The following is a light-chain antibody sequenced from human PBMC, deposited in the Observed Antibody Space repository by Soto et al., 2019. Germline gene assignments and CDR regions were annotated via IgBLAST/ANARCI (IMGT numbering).Light chain of an antibody. CDR2: INN. Sequence: QSVLTQPPSVSGAPGQRVTISCTGSTSNIGAGFDVHWYRHLPGAAPKLLIYINNNRPSGVPDRFSGSKSGTSASLAITGLQAEDEADYYCQSYDNSLSGSYVFGTGTKGTVL. J-gene: IGLJ1*01. CDR3: QSYDNSLSGSYV. V-gene: IGLV1-40*01. CDR1: TSNIGAGFD.